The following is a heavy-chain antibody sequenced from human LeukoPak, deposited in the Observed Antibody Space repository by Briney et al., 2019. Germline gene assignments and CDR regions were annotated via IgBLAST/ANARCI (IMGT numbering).Heavy chain of an antibody. V-gene: IGHV4-34*01. CDR1: GGSFSGYY. J-gene: IGHJ5*02. Sequence: PSETLSLTCAVYGGSFSGYYWSWIRQPPGKGLEWIGEINHSGSTNYNPSLKSRVPISVGTSKSQFSLKLSSVSTEDTAVYYCERGLMWGFVPWGQESLVTVSS. CDR2: INHSGST. CDR3: ERGLMWGFVP. D-gene: IGHD2-8*01.